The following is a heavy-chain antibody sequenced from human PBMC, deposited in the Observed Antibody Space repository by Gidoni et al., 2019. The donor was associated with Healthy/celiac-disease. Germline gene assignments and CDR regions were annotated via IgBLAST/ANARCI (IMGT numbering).Heavy chain of an antibody. J-gene: IGHJ3*02. CDR1: GGSISSSSYY. D-gene: IGHD3-22*01. V-gene: IGHV4-39*07. CDR3: ARDDYYDSSGYYYGGGDAFDI. CDR2: IYYSGST. Sequence: QLQLQESGPGLVKPSETLSLTCTVSGGSISSSSYYWGGIRQPPGKGLEWIGSIYYSGSTYYNPSLKSRVTISVDTSKNQFSLKLSSVTAADTAVYYCARDDYYDSSGYYYGGGDAFDIWGQGTMVTVSS.